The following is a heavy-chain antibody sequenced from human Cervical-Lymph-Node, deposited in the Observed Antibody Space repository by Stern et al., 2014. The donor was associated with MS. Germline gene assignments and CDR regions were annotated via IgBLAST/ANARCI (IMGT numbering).Heavy chain of an antibody. J-gene: IGHJ4*02. Sequence: QVTLKESGPTLVKPTQTVTLTCTLSGFSVTTAGVGVGWIRQPPGKALEWLATLYWDADKLYNPSLKNRLTITKDTSKNQVVLTMTNVDPVDTATYYCAHSRVKYCRGGTCYSSLFDYWGQGTLVTVSS. D-gene: IGHD2-15*01. CDR1: GFSVTTAGVG. CDR3: AHSRVKYCRGGTCYSSLFDY. CDR2: LYWDADK. V-gene: IGHV2-5*02.